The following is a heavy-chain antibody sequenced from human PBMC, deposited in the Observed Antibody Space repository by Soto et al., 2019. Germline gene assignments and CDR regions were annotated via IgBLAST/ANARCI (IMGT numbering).Heavy chain of an antibody. V-gene: IGHV1-18*01. CDR3: ARDRGSNALDY. CDR2: ISANNGNT. J-gene: IGHJ4*02. CDR1: GYTFTSYG. Sequence: QVQLVQSGAEVKKPGASVKVSCKASGYTFTSYGISWVRQAPGQGLEWKGWISANNGNTNYGQKLQGRVTMTTDTSTSTAYTELTSLRSDVTAVDYCARDRGSNALDYWGQGTLVTVSS. D-gene: IGHD3-16*01.